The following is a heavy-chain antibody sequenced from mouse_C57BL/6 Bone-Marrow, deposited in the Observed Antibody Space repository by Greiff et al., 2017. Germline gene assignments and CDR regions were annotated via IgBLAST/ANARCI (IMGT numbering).Heavy chain of an antibody. V-gene: IGHV5-4*03. J-gene: IGHJ4*01. CDR1: GFTFSSYA. CDR2: ISDGGSYT. CDR3: ARGWDYYAMDY. D-gene: IGHD4-1*01. Sequence: EVKLVESGGGLVKPGGSLKLSCAASGFTFSSYAMSWVRQTPEKRLEWVATISDGGSYTYYPDNVKGRFTISRDNAKNNLYLQMSHLKSEDTARYYCARGWDYYAMDYWGQGTSVTVSS.